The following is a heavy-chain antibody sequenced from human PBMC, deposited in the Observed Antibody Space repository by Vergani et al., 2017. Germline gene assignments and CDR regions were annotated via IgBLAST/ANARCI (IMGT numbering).Heavy chain of an antibody. CDR2: IIPMLGTV. Sequence: QVQLVQSGAEVKRPGASVKVSCKSSGGSFGSYGITWVRQAPGQGLEWVGGIIPMLGTVNYAQRFEDRVTITADESTTTAYMELSSLRSEDSAVYYCAADQGGRAYCGGDCYSNWGQGTLVTVSS. D-gene: IGHD2-21*02. CDR3: AADQGGRAYCGGDCYSN. V-gene: IGHV1-69*01. CDR1: GGSFGSYG. J-gene: IGHJ4*02.